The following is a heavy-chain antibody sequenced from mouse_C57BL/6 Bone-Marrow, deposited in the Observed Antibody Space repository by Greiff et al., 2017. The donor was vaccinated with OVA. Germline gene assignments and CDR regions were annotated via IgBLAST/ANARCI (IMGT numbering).Heavy chain of an antibody. CDR3: ARVYYGISSFAY. V-gene: IGHV1-55*01. D-gene: IGHD1-1*01. CDR1: GYTFTSYW. Sequence: VQLQQPGAELVKPGASVKMSCKASGYTFTSYWITWVKQRPGQGLEWIGDISPGSGSTHYNEQFKSKATLTVDTSSSTAYMQLSSLTSEDSAVYYCARVYYGISSFAYWGQGTLVTVSA. J-gene: IGHJ3*01. CDR2: ISPGSGST.